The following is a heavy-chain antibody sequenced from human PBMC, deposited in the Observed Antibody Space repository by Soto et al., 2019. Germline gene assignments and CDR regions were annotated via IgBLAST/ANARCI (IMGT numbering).Heavy chain of an antibody. CDR3: ARRRHVSSGEYYHHGKDV. D-gene: IGHD6-19*01. J-gene: IGHJ6*02. Sequence: PSQTLSLTCAISGDSVSSNSAAWNWIRQSPSRGLEWLGRTYYRSKWYNDYAVSVKGRITINPDTSKNQFSLQLNSVTPEDTAVYYCARRRHVSSGEYYHHGKDVRGQGTTVTVSS. V-gene: IGHV6-1*01. CDR1: GDSVSSNSAA. CDR2: TYYRSKWYN.